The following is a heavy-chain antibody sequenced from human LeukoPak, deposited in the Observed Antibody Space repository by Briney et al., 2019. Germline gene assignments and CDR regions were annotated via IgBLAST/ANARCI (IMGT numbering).Heavy chain of an antibody. CDR2: IYTSGST. CDR3: ARDSYGENYYYYMDV. CDR1: GGSISSGDYY. J-gene: IGHJ6*03. D-gene: IGHD3-10*01. Sequence: SQTLSLTCTVSGGSISSGDYYWSWIRQPAGKGLEWTGRIYTSGSTNYNPSLKSRVTISVDTSKNQFSLKLSSVTAADTAVYYCARDSYGENYYYYMDVWGKGTTVTVSS. V-gene: IGHV4-61*02.